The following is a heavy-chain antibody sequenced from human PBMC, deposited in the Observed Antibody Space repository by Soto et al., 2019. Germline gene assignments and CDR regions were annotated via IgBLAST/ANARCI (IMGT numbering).Heavy chain of an antibody. J-gene: IGHJ6*02. CDR2: IVPILGIA. Sequence: QVQLVQSGAEVKKPGSSVKVSCKASGGTFSSYTISWVRQAPGQGLEWMGRIVPILGIANYAQKFQGRVTITADKSTSTAYMELSSLRSEDTAVYYCARFRGSYGMDVWGQGTTVTVSS. V-gene: IGHV1-69*02. D-gene: IGHD3-10*01. CDR3: ARFRGSYGMDV. CDR1: GGTFSSYT.